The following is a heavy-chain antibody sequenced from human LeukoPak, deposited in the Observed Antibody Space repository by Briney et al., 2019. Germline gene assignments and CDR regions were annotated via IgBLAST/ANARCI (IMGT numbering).Heavy chain of an antibody. CDR3: ARLNCSSTSCYDSPDYYGMDV. J-gene: IGHJ6*02. CDR1: GGSISSSSYY. CDR2: IYYSGST. D-gene: IGHD2-2*01. Sequence: PSETLSLTCTVSGGSISSSSYYWGWIRQPPGKGLEWIGSIYYSGSTYYNPSLKSRATISVDTSKNQFSLKLSSVTAADTAVYYCARLNCSSTSCYDSPDYYGMDVWGQGTTVTVSS. V-gene: IGHV4-39*01.